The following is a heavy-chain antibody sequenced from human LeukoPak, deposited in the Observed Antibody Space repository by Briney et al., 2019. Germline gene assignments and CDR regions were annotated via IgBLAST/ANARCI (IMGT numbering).Heavy chain of an antibody. D-gene: IGHD3-22*01. CDR3: ATGNYYDSRGYYTFGH. CDR1: GFAFNKYW. J-gene: IGHJ4*02. V-gene: IGHV3-74*01. Sequence: GGSLRLSCAASGFAFNKYWMHWVRQAPGKGVVWVSRINGDGSTTSYADSVKGGFTISRDNAKNTLYLQMSSLRAEDTAVYYCATGNYYDSRGYYTFGHWGQGTLVTVSS. CDR2: INGDGSTT.